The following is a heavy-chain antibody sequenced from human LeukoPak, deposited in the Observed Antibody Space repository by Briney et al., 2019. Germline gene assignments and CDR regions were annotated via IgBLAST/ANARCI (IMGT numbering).Heavy chain of an antibody. V-gene: IGHV4-59*01. Sequence: SETLSLTCTVSGGSISRYYWSWIRQPPGKGLEWIGYIYYSGSTNYNPSLKSRVTISVDTSKNQFSLKLSSVTAADTAVYYCAKDHRAYCGGDCVDFDYWGQGTLVTVSS. D-gene: IGHD2-21*02. CDR2: IYYSGST. CDR3: AKDHRAYCGGDCVDFDY. CDR1: GGSISRYY. J-gene: IGHJ4*02.